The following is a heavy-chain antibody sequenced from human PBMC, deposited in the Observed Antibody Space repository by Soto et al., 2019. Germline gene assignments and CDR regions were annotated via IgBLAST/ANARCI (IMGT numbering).Heavy chain of an antibody. CDR3: ARRIEGYYYYGMDV. J-gene: IGHJ6*02. CDR2: ISSGSSTM. CDR1: GFTFSSYS. Sequence: EVQLVESGGGLVQPGGSLRLSCAASGFTFSSYSMNWVRQAPGKGLEWVSYISSGSSTMYYADSVKGRFTISRDNAKNSLYLQMNSLRDEDTAVYYCARRIEGYYYYGMDVWGQGTTVTVSS. V-gene: IGHV3-48*02. D-gene: IGHD2-21*01.